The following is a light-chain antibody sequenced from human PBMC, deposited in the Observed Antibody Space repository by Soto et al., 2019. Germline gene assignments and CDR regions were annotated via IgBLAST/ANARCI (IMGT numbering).Light chain of an antibody. Sequence: DIQVTQSPSSLCASVADRVTITCRASQSISSWLAWYQQKPGKAPKLLIYDASSLESGVPSRFSGSGSGTEFTLTISSLQPDEFATYYCQQYNSYRTCGQGTKVDIK. CDR3: QQYNSYRT. CDR1: QSISSW. V-gene: IGKV1-5*01. CDR2: DAS. J-gene: IGKJ1*01.